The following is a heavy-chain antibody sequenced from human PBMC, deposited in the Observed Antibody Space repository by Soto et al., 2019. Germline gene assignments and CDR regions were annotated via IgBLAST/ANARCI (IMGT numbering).Heavy chain of an antibody. CDR1: GFSLSTSGVG. J-gene: IGHJ3*02. CDR2: IYWDDDK. D-gene: IGHD1-1*01. Sequence: QITLKESGPTLVKPTQTLTLTCIFSGFSLSTSGVGVGWIRQPPGKALECLAVIYWDDDKRYSPSLKSRVTITRDTSKNQVFFPMTNMDPEDIGTFYCAHLTSWAEGAPFDIWGQGTKVTVSS. V-gene: IGHV2-5*02. CDR3: AHLTSWAEGAPFDI.